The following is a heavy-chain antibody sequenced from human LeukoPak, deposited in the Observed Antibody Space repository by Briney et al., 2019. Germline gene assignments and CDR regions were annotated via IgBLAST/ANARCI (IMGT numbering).Heavy chain of an antibody. V-gene: IGHV4-59*01. CDR3: ARFSRAAAGTQRYFDY. CDR2: IYYSGST. J-gene: IGHJ4*02. Sequence: SETLSLTCTVSGGSISSYYWSWIRQPPGKGLEWIGYIYYSGSTNYNPSLKSRVTISVDTSKNQFSLKLSSVTAADTAVYYCARFSRAAAGTQRYFDYWGQGTLDTVSS. CDR1: GGSISSYY. D-gene: IGHD6-13*01.